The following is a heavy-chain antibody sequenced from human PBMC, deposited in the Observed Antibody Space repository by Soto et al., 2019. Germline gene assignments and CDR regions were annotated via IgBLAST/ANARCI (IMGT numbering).Heavy chain of an antibody. CDR1: GFTFSSYA. CDR2: ISGSGGST. D-gene: IGHD3-22*01. Sequence: GGSLRLSCAASGFTFSSYAMSWVRQAPGKGLEWVSAISGSGGSTYYADSVKGRFTISRDNSKNTLYLQMNSLRAEDTAVYYCAKVGITMIVVVITPKYYFDYWGQGTLVTVSS. CDR3: AKVGITMIVVVITPKYYFDY. J-gene: IGHJ4*02. V-gene: IGHV3-23*01.